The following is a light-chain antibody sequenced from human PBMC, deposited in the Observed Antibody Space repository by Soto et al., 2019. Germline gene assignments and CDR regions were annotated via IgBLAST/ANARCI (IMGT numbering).Light chain of an antibody. CDR2: DAS. CDR1: QSVKNS. V-gene: IGKV1-5*01. CDR3: KHYNSYSRT. J-gene: IGKJ1*01. Sequence: DIQITQSPSTLSASVGEGVTITCRASQSVKNSLAWYQQKSGKAPNLLIYDASNLQSGVPSRFSGSGSGTEFTLSITNIQPDDFANYYCKHYNSYSRTFGQGTKVDIK.